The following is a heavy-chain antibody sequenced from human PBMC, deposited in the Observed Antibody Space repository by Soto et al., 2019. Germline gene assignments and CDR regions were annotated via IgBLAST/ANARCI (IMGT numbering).Heavy chain of an antibody. Sequence: GGSLRLSCAASGLAFSSYAMNWVRQAPGKGLEWVSGISGNGGSTYYADSVKGRFTISRDNSKNTLDLQMNSLRDEDTAVYYCAKPPISIFGLANSYFDYWGQGSLVTVSS. V-gene: IGHV3-23*01. CDR3: AKPPISIFGLANSYFDY. CDR2: ISGNGGST. D-gene: IGHD3-3*01. CDR1: GLAFSSYA. J-gene: IGHJ4*02.